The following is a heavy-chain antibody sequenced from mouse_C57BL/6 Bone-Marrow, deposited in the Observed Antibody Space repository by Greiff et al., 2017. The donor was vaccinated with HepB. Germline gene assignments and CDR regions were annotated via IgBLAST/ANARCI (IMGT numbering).Heavy chain of an antibody. V-gene: IGHV1-81*01. CDR2: IYPRSGNT. CDR3: ARSYGSSSFAY. CDR1: GYTFTSYG. D-gene: IGHD1-1*01. Sequence: VKLVESGAELARPGASVKLSCKASGYTFTSYGISWVKQRTGQGLEWIGEIYPRSGNTYYNEKFKGKATLTADKSSSTAYMELRSLTSEDSAVYFCARSYGSSSFAYWGQGTLVTVSA. J-gene: IGHJ3*01.